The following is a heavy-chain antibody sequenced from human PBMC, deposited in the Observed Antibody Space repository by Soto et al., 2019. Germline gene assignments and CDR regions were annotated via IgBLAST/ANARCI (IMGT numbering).Heavy chain of an antibody. CDR3: ARLMATNGFYYYYGMDV. V-gene: IGHV5-10-1*01. Sequence: PGESLKISCKGSGYSFTSYWISWVRQMPGKGLEWMGRIDPSDSYTNYSPSFQGHVTISADKSISTAYLQWSSLKASDTAMYYCARLMATNGFYYYYGMDVWGQGTTVTVSS. J-gene: IGHJ6*02. CDR2: IDPSDSYT. D-gene: IGHD5-12*01. CDR1: GYSFTSYW.